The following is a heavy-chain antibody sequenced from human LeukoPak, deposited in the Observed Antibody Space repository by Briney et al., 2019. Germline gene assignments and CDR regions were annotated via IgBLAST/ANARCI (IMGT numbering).Heavy chain of an antibody. CDR2: INPSGGST. Sequence: GASVKVSCKASGYTFTSYYMHWVRQAPGQGLEWMGIINPSGGSTSYAQKFQGRVTMTRDMSTSTVYMGLSSLRSEDTAVYYCVAGVQTGGWFDPWGQGTLVTVSS. CDR3: VAGVQTGGWFDP. V-gene: IGHV1-46*01. J-gene: IGHJ5*02. D-gene: IGHD1-14*01. CDR1: GYTFTSYY.